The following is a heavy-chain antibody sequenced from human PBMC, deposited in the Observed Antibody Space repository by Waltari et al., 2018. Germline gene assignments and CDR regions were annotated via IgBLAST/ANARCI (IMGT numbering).Heavy chain of an antibody. V-gene: IGHV5-51*01. CDR2: ISPGDFDT. Sequence: EVQLVQSGAEVKKPGESLKISCKASGYTFTNYWIGWVRQMPGKGLEWMGVISPGDFDTRYSPSFQGQVTISADKSINTAYLQWSSLEASDTAMYYCAVAAAIDFFDYWGQGTVVTV. CDR3: AVAAAIDFFDY. J-gene: IGHJ4*02. D-gene: IGHD6-19*01. CDR1: GYTFTNYW.